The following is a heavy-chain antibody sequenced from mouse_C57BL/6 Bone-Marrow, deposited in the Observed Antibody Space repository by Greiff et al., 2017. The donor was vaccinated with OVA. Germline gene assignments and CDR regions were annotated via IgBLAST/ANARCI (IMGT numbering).Heavy chain of an antibody. CDR3: ARWGGYNGNYFDY. D-gene: IGHD2-2*01. CDR2: INPNNGGT. J-gene: IGHJ2*01. V-gene: IGHV1-26*01. CDR1: GYTFTDYY. Sequence: VQLQQSGPELVKPGASVKISCKASGYTFTDYYMNWVKQSHGKSLEWIGDINPNNGGTSYNQKFKGKATLTVDKSSSTAYMELRSLTSEDSAVYYCARWGGYNGNYFDYWGQGTTLTVSS.